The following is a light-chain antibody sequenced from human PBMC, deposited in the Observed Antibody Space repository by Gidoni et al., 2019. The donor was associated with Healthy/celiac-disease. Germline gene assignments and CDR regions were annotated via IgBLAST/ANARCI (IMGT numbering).Light chain of an antibody. CDR2: GAS. J-gene: IGKJ4*01. CDR1: QSVSSN. Sequence: EIAMTPSPVTLSVSPGARATLSCRASQSVSSNLAWYQQKPGQTPRLLIYGASTRATSIPARFRDSGSETEFTLTISSLQSGDFAVYYCQQYNSWPLTFGGGTKVEIK. V-gene: IGKV3D-15*01. CDR3: QQYNSWPLT.